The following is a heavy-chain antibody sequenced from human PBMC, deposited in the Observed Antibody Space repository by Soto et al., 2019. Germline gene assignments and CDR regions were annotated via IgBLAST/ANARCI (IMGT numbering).Heavy chain of an antibody. Sequence: EVQLVESGGGLVKPGGSLRLSCAASGFTFSNAWMNWVRQAPGKGLEWVGRIKSKTDGGTTDYAAPVKGRFTISRDDSKNTLYLQMNSPKTEDTAVYYCTTEGGSGYYPYYYYYGMDVWGQGTTVTVSS. CDR1: GFTFSNAW. D-gene: IGHD3-22*01. CDR2: IKSKTDGGTT. V-gene: IGHV3-15*07. CDR3: TTEGGSGYYPYYYYYGMDV. J-gene: IGHJ6*02.